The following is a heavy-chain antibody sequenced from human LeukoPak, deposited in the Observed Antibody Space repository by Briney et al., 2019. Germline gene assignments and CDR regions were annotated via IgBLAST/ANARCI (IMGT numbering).Heavy chain of an antibody. D-gene: IGHD3-3*01. CDR3: ARHTYYDFWSGYRELRNNWFDP. CDR1: GGSISSGDYY. Sequence: PSQTLSLTCTVSGGSISSGDYYWSWIRQPPGKGLEWIGYIYYSGSTYYNPSLKSRVTISVDTSKNQFSLKLSSVTAADTAVYYCARHTYYDFWSGYRELRNNWFDPWGQGTLVTVSS. J-gene: IGHJ5*02. V-gene: IGHV4-30-4*08. CDR2: IYYSGST.